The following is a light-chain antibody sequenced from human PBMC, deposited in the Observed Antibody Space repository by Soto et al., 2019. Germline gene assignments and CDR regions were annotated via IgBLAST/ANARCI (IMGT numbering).Light chain of an antibody. V-gene: IGLV1-47*01. CDR1: SSNIGSNY. CDR3: AAWDDSLRRWV. CDR2: TSN. J-gene: IGLJ3*02. Sequence: QSVLTQPPSASGTPGQRVTISCCGSSSNIGSNYVYWYQQFPGTAPKLLMYTSNQRPSGVPDRFSGSKSGTSAALAISGLRSEDEANYHCAAWDDSLRRWVFGGGTKVTVL.